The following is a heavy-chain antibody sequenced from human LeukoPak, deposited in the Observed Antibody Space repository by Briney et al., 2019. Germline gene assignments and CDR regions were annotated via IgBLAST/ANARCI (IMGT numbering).Heavy chain of an antibody. D-gene: IGHD1-1*01. CDR3: AKVRSGSANWALRIFDN. J-gene: IGHJ4*02. Sequence: PGGSLRLSCAASGFTVSSNYMSWVRQAPARGLEWVASISPGGGTTYYADYVKDRFTISRDNSDNMLYVQMNSLRAEDTAVYYCAKVRSGSANWALRIFDNWGQGTLVTVSS. CDR2: ISPGGGTT. CDR1: GFTVSSNY. V-gene: IGHV3-23*01.